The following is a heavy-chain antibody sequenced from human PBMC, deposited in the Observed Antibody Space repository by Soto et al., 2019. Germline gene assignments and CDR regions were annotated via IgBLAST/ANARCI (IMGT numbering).Heavy chain of an antibody. CDR1: GFTFSSYG. CDR2: ISYDGSNK. Sequence: GGSLRLSCAASGFTFSSYGMHWVRQAPGKGLERVAVISYDGSNKYYADSVKGRFTISRDNSKNTLYLQMNSLRAEDTAVYYCAKAAIVGATYYYYYYGMDVWGQGTTVTVSS. J-gene: IGHJ6*02. D-gene: IGHD1-26*01. CDR3: AKAAIVGATYYYYYYGMDV. V-gene: IGHV3-30*18.